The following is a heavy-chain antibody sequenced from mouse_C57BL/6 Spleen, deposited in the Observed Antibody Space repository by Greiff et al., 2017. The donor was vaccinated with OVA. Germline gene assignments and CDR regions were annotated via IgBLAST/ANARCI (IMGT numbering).Heavy chain of an antibody. CDR1: GFSLTSYG. CDR2: IWRGGST. Sequence: VQLQQSGPGLVQPSQSLSITCTVSGFSLTSYGVHWVRQSPGKGLEWLGVIWRGGSTDYNAAFMSRLSITKDNSKSQVFFKMNRLQADDTAIYYCAKNTGGSSPYYAMDYWGQGTSVTVSS. V-gene: IGHV2-5*01. J-gene: IGHJ4*01. CDR3: AKNTGGSSPYYAMDY. D-gene: IGHD1-1*01.